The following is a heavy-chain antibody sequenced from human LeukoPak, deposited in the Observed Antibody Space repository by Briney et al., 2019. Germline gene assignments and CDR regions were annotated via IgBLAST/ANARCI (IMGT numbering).Heavy chain of an antibody. V-gene: IGHV3-7*03. Sequence: GGSLRLSCAASGFKFSDFSVSWVRQAPGKGLEWVAIINQDGSESYYVDSVKGRFTISRDNAKNSLYLQMNSLRAEDTALYYCAKDIGPYYYGSGSYYNYWGQGTLVTVSS. J-gene: IGHJ4*02. D-gene: IGHD3-10*01. CDR1: GFKFSDFS. CDR3: AKDIGPYYYGSGSYYNY. CDR2: INQDGSES.